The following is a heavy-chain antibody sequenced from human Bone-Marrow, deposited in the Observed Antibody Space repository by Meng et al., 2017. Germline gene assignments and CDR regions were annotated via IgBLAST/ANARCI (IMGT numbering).Heavy chain of an antibody. Sequence: ASVKVSCKASGYTFTGYDMHWVRQAPGQGLEWMRRINPNSVGTNYAQKFQGRVAMTRDTSISTACIELSRLRSDDTAVYYCARGIVLLVYASNNWFDPWGQGTLVTVSS. CDR3: ARGIVLLVYASNNWFDP. V-gene: IGHV1-2*06. CDR2: INPNSVGT. D-gene: IGHD2-8*01. CDR1: GYTFTGYD. J-gene: IGHJ5*02.